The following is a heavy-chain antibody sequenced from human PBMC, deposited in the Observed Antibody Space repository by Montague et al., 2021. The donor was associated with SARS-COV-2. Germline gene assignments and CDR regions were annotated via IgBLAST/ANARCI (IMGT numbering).Heavy chain of an antibody. J-gene: IGHJ4*02. D-gene: IGHD2-2*01. CDR2: LNYSGST. CDR1: GGSISSGCYY. Sequence: TLSLTRTLSGGSISSGCYYWIWIRQHPGQGLEWIGYLNYSGSTYYXLSLESRVTIAVDTSKNQFSLKLISVTAADTAVYYCARRPAVNVVVVPAARRHLDYWGQGTLVTVSS. V-gene: IGHV4-31*03. CDR3: ARRPAVNVVVVPAARRHLDY.